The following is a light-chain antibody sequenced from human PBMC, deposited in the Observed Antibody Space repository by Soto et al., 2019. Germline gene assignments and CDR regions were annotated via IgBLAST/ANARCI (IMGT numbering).Light chain of an antibody. CDR2: EDN. Sequence: QSALTQPASVSGSPGQSITISCTGTSSDVGSYNLVSWYQQHPGKAPQLMILEDNKRPSGVSNRFSGSKSGNTASLTTSGLQAEDEADSYCCSYAGSSTFVIFGGGTQLTVL. CDR3: CSYAGSSTFVI. CDR1: SSDVGSYNL. V-gene: IGLV2-23*02. J-gene: IGLJ2*01.